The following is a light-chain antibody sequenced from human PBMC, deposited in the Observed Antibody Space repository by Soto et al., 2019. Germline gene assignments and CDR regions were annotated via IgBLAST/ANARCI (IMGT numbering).Light chain of an antibody. J-gene: IGKJ1*01. Sequence: DIQMTQSPSTLSASVGDRVTITFRASQSISSWLAWYQQKPGKAPKLLIYKASSLESGVPSRFSGSGSETEFTLTISSLQPEDFATYYCQQYHRYSRTFGQGTKVDI. CDR2: KAS. V-gene: IGKV1-5*03. CDR3: QQYHRYSRT. CDR1: QSISSW.